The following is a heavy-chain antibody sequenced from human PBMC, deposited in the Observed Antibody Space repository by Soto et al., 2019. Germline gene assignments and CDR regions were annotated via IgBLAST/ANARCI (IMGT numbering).Heavy chain of an antibody. CDR3: ARLDVRASWSDPSDFDI. Sequence: SETLSLTCTVSGGSISSYYWSWIRKPPGKGLERIGYIYYSGSTNYNPSLKSRVTISVDTSKNQFSLKLSSVTAADTAVYYCARLDVRASWSDPSDFDIWGQGTMVTVSS. CDR2: IYYSGST. J-gene: IGHJ3*02. V-gene: IGHV4-59*01. CDR1: GGSISSYY. D-gene: IGHD6-13*01.